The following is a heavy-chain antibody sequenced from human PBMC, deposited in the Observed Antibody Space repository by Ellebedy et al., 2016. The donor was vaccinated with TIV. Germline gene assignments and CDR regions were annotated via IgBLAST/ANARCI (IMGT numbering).Heavy chain of an antibody. J-gene: IGHJ5*02. CDR3: ARAGSAGYLRYNWLDP. CDR2: INEDSTYS. V-gene: IGHV3-21*01. Sequence: PGGSLRLSCAASGFTVSNNYISWVRQAPGKGLEWVSSINEDSTYSYYAESVKGRFTISRDNAGNTLNLQISSLTVEDTAIYYCARAGSAGYLRYNWLDPWGQGILVTVSS. CDR1: GFTVSNNY. D-gene: IGHD1-1*01.